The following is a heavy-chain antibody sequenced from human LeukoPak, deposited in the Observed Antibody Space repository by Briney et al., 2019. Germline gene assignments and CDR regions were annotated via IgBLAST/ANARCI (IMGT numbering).Heavy chain of an antibody. D-gene: IGHD6-13*01. V-gene: IGHV3-23*01. CDR2: ISGSGGST. CDR3: AKEGIYSSSWYWDY. J-gene: IGHJ4*02. CDR1: GFTFSTYA. Sequence: PGVSLRLPCAASGFTFSTYALSWVRQAPGKGLEWVSDISGSGGSTYYADSAKGRFTISRGNSKNTLYPQMNSLRAEDTAEYYCAKEGIYSSSWYWDYWGQGTLVTVSS.